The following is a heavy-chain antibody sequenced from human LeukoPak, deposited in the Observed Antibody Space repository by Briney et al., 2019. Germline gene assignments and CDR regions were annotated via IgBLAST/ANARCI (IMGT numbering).Heavy chain of an antibody. D-gene: IGHD4-17*01. CDR2: IYSGGST. J-gene: IGHJ2*01. CDR3: AREEYGDQSGKGPENWYFDL. V-gene: IGHV3-53*01. Sequence: PGGSLRLSCAASGFTVSSNYMSWVRQAPGKGLEWVSVIYSGGSTYYADSVKGRFTISRDNSKNTLYLQMNSLRAEDTAVYYCAREEYGDQSGKGPENWYFDLWGRGTLVTVSS. CDR1: GFTVSSNY.